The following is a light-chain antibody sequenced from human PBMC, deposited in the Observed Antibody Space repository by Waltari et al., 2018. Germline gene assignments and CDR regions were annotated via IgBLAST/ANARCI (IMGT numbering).Light chain of an antibody. CDR3: QQYNRWPPT. CDR1: QSVNNN. V-gene: IGKV3-15*01. CDR2: GAS. Sequence: EVVMTHSPATLSVSLGERAILSCRASQSVNNNLAWYQRKPGQAPRLLIYGASTRATGIAARFSGSGSGTEFTLTISSLQSEDSAIYFYQQYNRWPPTFGPGTKVDIK. J-gene: IGKJ3*01.